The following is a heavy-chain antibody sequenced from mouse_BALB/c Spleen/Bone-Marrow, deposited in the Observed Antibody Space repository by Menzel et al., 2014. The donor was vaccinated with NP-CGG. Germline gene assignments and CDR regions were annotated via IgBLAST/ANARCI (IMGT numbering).Heavy chain of an antibody. D-gene: IGHD2-3*01. CDR3: ARQESIYDGYYGGFTY. V-gene: IGHV5-9-3*01. J-gene: IGHJ3*01. Sequence: EVKLVESGGGLVKPGGSLKLSCAASGFTFSSFAMSWVRQTPEKRLEWVATISSGGGYTYYPDSVKGRFTISRDNDKNSLYLQMSSLRSEDTAMYYCARQESIYDGYYGGFTYWGQGTLVTVSA. CDR2: ISSGGGYT. CDR1: GFTFSSFA.